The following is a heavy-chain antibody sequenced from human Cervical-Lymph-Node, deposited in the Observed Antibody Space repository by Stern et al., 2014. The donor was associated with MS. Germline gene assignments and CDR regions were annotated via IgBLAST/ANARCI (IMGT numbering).Heavy chain of an antibody. Sequence: VQLVESGPGLVKPSETLSLTCTVSDGSISSYYWSWIRQSPGKGLEWIGYISYTGSTNSNPSLRSRVSISIDTSKNQFSLKLSSVTAADTAMYYCTRRSEYFKHWAQGTLVTVSS. CDR3: TRRSEYFKH. V-gene: IGHV4-59*08. J-gene: IGHJ1*01. CDR1: DGSISSYY. CDR2: ISYTGST.